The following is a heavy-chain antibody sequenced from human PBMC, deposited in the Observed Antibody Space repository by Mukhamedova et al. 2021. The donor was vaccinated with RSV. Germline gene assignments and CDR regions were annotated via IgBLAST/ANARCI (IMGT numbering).Heavy chain of an antibody. D-gene: IGHD6-19*01. J-gene: IGHJ4*02. CDR3: ARLKYSSGRCDY. Sequence: GLEWIGSIYYSGSTYYNPFLKSRVTISVDTSKNQFSLKLSSVTAADTAVYYCARLKYSSGRCDYWGQGTLVTVSS. V-gene: IGHV4-39*01. CDR2: IYYSGST.